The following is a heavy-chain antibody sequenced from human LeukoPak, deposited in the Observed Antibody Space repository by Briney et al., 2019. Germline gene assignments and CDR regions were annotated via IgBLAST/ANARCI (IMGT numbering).Heavy chain of an antibody. J-gene: IGHJ4*02. V-gene: IGHV3-23*01. CDR3: AKDAAGPEY. CDR1: GLTFSSYS. Sequence: GGSLRLSCVVSGLTFSSYSMTWVRRAPGKGLDWVSGISASGGNTWYPDSVKGRFTISRDNSKNTLFLQMSRLRAEDTAMYYCAKDAAGPEYWGQGTLVTVSS. CDR2: ISASGGNT. D-gene: IGHD6-13*01.